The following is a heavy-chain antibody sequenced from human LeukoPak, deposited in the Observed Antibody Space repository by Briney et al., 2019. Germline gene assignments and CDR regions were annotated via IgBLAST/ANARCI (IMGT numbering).Heavy chain of an antibody. V-gene: IGHV5-51*01. CDR1: GYIFTSYW. D-gene: IGHD6-19*01. J-gene: IGHJ4*02. CDR2: IHPGDYDT. CDR3: ARLRSSSSWPDFDY. Sequence: GESLKISCKGSGYIFTSYWIAWARQVPGKGLEWMGIIHPGDYDTRYSPSFQDQVTISADRSTTTAYLQWSSLKPSDTAVYFCARLRSSSSWPDFDYWGQGALVTVSS.